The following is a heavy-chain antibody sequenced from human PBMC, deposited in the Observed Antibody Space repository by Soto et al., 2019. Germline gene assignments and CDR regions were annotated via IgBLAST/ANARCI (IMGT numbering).Heavy chain of an antibody. D-gene: IGHD2-2*01. CDR2: INPHSGGT. J-gene: IGHJ4*02. Sequence: QVQLVQSGAEVKKPGASVKVSCKTSGYTFTGYYIYWVRQAPGQGLEWMGWINPHSGGTDSSQKFQGRVTMTRDTSISTAYMELSRLRSDDTAVYYCAGTSCSSTTCPTTYWVQGTLVTVSS. V-gene: IGHV1-2*02. CDR1: GYTFTGYY. CDR3: AGTSCSSTTCPTTY.